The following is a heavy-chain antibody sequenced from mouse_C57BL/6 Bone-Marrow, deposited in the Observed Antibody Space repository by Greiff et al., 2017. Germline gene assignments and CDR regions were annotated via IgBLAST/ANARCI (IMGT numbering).Heavy chain of an antibody. CDR2: IYPGNSDT. Sequence: EVQLQQSGTVLARPGASVKMSCKTSGYTFTSYWMHWVKQRPGQGLEWIGAIYPGNSDTSYNQKFKGKAKLTAVTSASTAYMELSSLTNEDSAVYYCTKDRSTMITTEIGYYAMDYWGQGTSVTVSS. D-gene: IGHD2-4*01. V-gene: IGHV1-5*01. CDR1: GYTFTSYW. J-gene: IGHJ4*01. CDR3: TKDRSTMITTEIGYYAMDY.